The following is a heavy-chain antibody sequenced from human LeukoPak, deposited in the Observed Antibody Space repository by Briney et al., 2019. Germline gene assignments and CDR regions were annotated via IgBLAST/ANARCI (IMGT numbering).Heavy chain of an antibody. V-gene: IGHV4-34*01. D-gene: IGHD3-10*01. CDR2: INHSGST. CDR1: GGSFSGYY. CDR3: ARGLSRGLPRRGDFDY. Sequence: KPSETLSLTCAVYGGSFSGYYWSWIRQPPGKGLEWIGEINHSGSTNYNPSLKSRVTISVDTSKNQFSLKLSSVTAADTAVYYCARGLSRGLPRRGDFDYRGQGTLVTVSS. J-gene: IGHJ4*02.